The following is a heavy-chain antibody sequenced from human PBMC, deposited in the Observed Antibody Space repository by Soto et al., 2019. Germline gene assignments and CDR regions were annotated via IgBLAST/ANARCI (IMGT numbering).Heavy chain of an antibody. CDR2: ITSRSDI. CDR3: AREETAWPLAYGLDV. J-gene: IGHJ6*02. CDR1: GFSLSAYS. Sequence: PWGSLRLSCAASGFSLSAYSMNWVRQAPGKGLEWLSSITSRSDIYYADSVRGRFTISRDNAKNSVSLQMNSLRAEDTAVYYCAREETAWPLAYGLDVWGQGTTVTVSS. D-gene: IGHD2-21*02. V-gene: IGHV3-21*01.